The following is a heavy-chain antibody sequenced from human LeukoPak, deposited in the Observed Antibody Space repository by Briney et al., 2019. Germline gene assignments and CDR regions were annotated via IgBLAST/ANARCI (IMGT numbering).Heavy chain of an antibody. V-gene: IGHV4-34*01. CDR3: ARGWYGPPIYYYYYYGMDV. CDR1: GGSFSGYY. Sequence: SEILSLTCAVSGGSFSGYYWSWIRQPPGKGLEWIGEINHSGSTNYNPSIKSRVTISVDTSKNQFSLKLSSVTAADTTVYYCARGWYGPPIYYYYYYGMDVWGQGTTVTVSS. D-gene: IGHD3-10*01. CDR2: INHSGST. J-gene: IGHJ6*02.